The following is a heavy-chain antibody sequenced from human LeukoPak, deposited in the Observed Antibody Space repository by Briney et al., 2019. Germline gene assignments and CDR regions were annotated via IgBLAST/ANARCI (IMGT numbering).Heavy chain of an antibody. CDR1: GYTFSSYG. V-gene: IGHV1-18*01. CDR2: ISAYNGNT. J-gene: IGHJ4*02. Sequence: AASVKVSCKASGYTFSSYGITWVRQAPGQGLEWMGWISAYNGNTHYAQKVQGRVTMTTDTSTSTAYMELRSLRSDGTAVYYCASGAYYFDFWGQGTLVTVSS. D-gene: IGHD3-10*01. CDR3: ASGAYYFDF.